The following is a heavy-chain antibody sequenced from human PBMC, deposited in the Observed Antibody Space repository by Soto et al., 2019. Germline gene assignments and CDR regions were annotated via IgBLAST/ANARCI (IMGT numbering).Heavy chain of an antibody. J-gene: IGHJ6*02. CDR3: ARDWDNSGWGGGRGMDV. CDR2: INAFNGNT. D-gene: IGHD6-19*01. Sequence: QVQLVQSGAEVKTPGASVKVSCKASGYTFTSYSISWMRQAPGQGLEWMGWINAFNGNTNYAPKFQGRVTMTADTSTSIVYRALRSLRSDDAAVYYCARDWDNSGWGGGRGMDVWGQGTTVIVSS. V-gene: IGHV1-18*01. CDR1: GYTFTSYS.